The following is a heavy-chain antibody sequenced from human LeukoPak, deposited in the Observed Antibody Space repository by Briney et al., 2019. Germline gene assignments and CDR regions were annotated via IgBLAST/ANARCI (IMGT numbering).Heavy chain of an antibody. Sequence: PSETLSLTCTVSGDSINNFYWSWIRQPAGKGLEWIGRVYSSGTTDYNPSLKSRVSMSVDTSSNQFSLRLSSMTAVDTALYYCARGYKPASGKDGAFDIWGQGTMVTVSS. V-gene: IGHV4-4*07. CDR2: VYSSGTT. J-gene: IGHJ3*02. CDR1: GDSINNFY. D-gene: IGHD6-13*01. CDR3: ARGYKPASGKDGAFDI.